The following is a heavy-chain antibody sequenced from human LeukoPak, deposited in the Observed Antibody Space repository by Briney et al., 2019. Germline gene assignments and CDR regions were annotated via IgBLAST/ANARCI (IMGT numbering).Heavy chain of an antibody. Sequence: GASVKVSCKASGGTFTSYAISWVRQAPGQGLEWMGGIIPIFGTANYAQKFQGRVTITADESTSTAYMELSSLRFEDTAVYYCARDMKYYYDSSGHHGFDRWGQGTLVTVSS. CDR2: IIPIFGTA. V-gene: IGHV1-69*13. CDR1: GGTFTSYA. D-gene: IGHD3-22*01. J-gene: IGHJ5*02. CDR3: ARDMKYYYDSSGHHGFDR.